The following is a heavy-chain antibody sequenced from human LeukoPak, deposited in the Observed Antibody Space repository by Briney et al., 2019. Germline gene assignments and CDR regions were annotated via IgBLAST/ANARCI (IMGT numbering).Heavy chain of an antibody. D-gene: IGHD3-10*01. V-gene: IGHV3-11*01. Sequence: GGSLRLSCAASGFTSSDYYMNWIRQAPGKGLEWVSYISSSGSTIYYADSVKGRFTISRDNAKNSLYLQMNSLRAEDTAVYYCARGLRYYYGSGSIAGDYWGQGTLVTVSS. CDR1: GFTSSDYY. CDR3: ARGLRYYYGSGSIAGDY. J-gene: IGHJ4*02. CDR2: ISSSGSTI.